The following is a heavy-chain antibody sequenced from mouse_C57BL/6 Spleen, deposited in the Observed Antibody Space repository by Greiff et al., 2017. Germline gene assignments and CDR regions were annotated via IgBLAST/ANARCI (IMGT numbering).Heavy chain of an antibody. D-gene: IGHD1-1*01. CDR3: ARKRYYGSSYEASYFDY. Sequence: QVQLQQSGPELVKPGASVKLSCKASGYTFTSYDINWVKQRPGQGLEWIGWIYPRDGSTKYNEKFKGKATLTVDTSSSTAYMELHSLTSEDSAVYFCARKRYYGSSYEASYFDYWGQGTTLTVSS. CDR1: GYTFTSYD. V-gene: IGHV1-85*01. CDR2: IYPRDGST. J-gene: IGHJ2*01.